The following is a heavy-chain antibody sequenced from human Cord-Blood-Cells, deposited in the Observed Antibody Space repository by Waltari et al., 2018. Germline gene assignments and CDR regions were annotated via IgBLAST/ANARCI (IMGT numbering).Heavy chain of an antibody. CDR2: TYYRSKWYN. J-gene: IGHJ2*01. CDR1: GDSVSSNSAA. D-gene: IGHD5-12*01. CDR3: AREVATMQYWYFDL. Sequence: QVQLQQSGPGLVKPSQTLSLTCVISGDSVSSNSAAWNWTRQSPSRGLEWLGRTYYRSKWYNDYAVSVKSRITINPDTSKNQFSLQLNSVTPDDTAVYYCAREVATMQYWYFDLWGRGTLVTVSS. V-gene: IGHV6-1*01.